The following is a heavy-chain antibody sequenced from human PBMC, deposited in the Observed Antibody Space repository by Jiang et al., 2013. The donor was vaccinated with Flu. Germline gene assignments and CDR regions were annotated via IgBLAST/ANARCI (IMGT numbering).Heavy chain of an antibody. Sequence: GAEVKKPGESLKISCQGSEYSFSTSWIVWVRQMPGKGLEWMGSIYPGDSDTKYSPSVEGQVTISADKSISTAYLHWATLRASDTAMYYCARQRVWGSYRHDFDYWGQGTLVTVSS. J-gene: IGHJ4*02. V-gene: IGHV5-51*01. CDR3: ARQRVWGSYRHDFDY. D-gene: IGHD3-16*02. CDR2: IYPGDSDT. CDR1: EYSFSTSW.